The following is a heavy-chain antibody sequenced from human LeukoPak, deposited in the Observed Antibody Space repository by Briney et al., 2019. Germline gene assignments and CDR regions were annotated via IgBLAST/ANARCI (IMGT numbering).Heavy chain of an antibody. CDR1: GVTFSSYA. J-gene: IGHJ4*02. Sequence: GGSLRLSCAASGVTFSSYAMSWVRQAPGKGLEWVSAISGSGGSTYYADSVKGRFTISRDNSKNTLYMQMSSLRAEDTAVYYCAKSPAESISDYWGQGTLVTVSS. CDR3: AKSPAESISDY. V-gene: IGHV3-23*01. CDR2: ISGSGGST.